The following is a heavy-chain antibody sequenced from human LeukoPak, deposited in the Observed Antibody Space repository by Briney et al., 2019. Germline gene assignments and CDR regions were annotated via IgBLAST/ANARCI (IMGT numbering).Heavy chain of an antibody. Sequence: PSEALSLTCTVSGGSISSNYWSWLRQPPGKGLEWIGYIYYSGSTNYNPSLKSRVTISLDTSKNQFSLKLNSVTAADTAVYYCASPYISRFDYWGQGNLVTVSS. J-gene: IGHJ4*02. V-gene: IGHV4-59*08. D-gene: IGHD3-3*02. CDR2: IYYSGST. CDR3: ASPYISRFDY. CDR1: GGSISSNY.